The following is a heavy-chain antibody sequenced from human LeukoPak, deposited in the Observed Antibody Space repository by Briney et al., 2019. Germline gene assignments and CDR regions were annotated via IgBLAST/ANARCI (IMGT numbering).Heavy chain of an antibody. CDR1: GVTLSSYW. CDR2: IASSGGGT. D-gene: IGHD3-9*01. V-gene: IGHV3-23*01. Sequence: GGSLRLSCAASGVTLSSYWMHWVRQVPGKGLEWVSAIASSGGGTYYTDSVKGRFTISRDNSNNALYLQMNSLRAEDTAVYYCAKGGLGSDILTTCDPWGQGTLVTVSS. J-gene: IGHJ5*02. CDR3: AKGGLGSDILTTCDP.